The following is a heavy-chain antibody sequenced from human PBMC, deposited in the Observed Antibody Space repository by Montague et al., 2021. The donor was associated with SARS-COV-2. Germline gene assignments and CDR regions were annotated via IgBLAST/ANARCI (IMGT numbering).Heavy chain of an antibody. Sequence: TLSLTCTVSGDSITSGGYFWNWIRQPPGKGLEYIGGISYSGSTYYKPSLTSRVSISMDTSKNAFSLRLNSVTAADTAVYYCAGSGRLGYSNPFDHWGRGTLVTVSS. CDR3: AGSGRLGYSNPFDH. CDR1: GDSITSGGYF. D-gene: IGHD4-11*01. CDR2: ISYSGST. J-gene: IGHJ4*02. V-gene: IGHV4-31*03.